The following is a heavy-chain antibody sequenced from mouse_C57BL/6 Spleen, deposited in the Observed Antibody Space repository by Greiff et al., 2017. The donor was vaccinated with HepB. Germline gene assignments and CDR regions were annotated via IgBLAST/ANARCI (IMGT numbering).Heavy chain of an antibody. CDR1: GYTFTSYW. J-gene: IGHJ2*01. V-gene: IGHV1-64*01. CDR3: ATVYYDYDEDY. D-gene: IGHD2-4*01. CDR2: IHPNSGST. Sequence: QVQLQQPGAELVKPGASVKLSCKASGYTFTSYWMHWVKQRPGQGLEWIGMIHPNSGSTNYNEKFKSKATLTVDKSSSTAYMQLSSLTSEDSAVCDCATVYYDYDEDYWGQGTTLTVSS.